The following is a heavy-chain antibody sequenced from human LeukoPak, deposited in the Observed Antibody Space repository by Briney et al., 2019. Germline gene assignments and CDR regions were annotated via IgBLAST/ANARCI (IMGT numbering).Heavy chain of an antibody. CDR2: IIPIFATA. CDR1: GGTFSNYA. D-gene: IGHD2-2*02. V-gene: IGHV1-69*06. CDR3: GRGNCSTSSCYTLDYYYGMDV. Sequence: ASVKVSCKASGGTFSNYAVNWVRQSPGQGLEWMGGIIPIFATANYAQKFQDRVTITADKSTGTAYVELSSLRSEDSAVYYCGRGNCSTSSCYTLDYYYGMDVWGQGTTVTVS. J-gene: IGHJ6*02.